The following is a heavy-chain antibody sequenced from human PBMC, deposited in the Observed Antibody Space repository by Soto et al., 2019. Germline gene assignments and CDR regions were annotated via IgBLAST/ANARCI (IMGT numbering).Heavy chain of an antibody. CDR1: GVSFCVYY. Sequence: SDTLSLTCAIYGVSFCVYYWSWIRQPPGWGLEWIGEINHSGSTNYNPSLKSRVTISVDTSKNQFSLKLSSVTAADTAVYYCARATRGVVATTYYYYYMDVWGKGTTVT. CDR3: ARATRGVVATTYYYYYMDV. J-gene: IGHJ6*03. D-gene: IGHD5-12*01. V-gene: IGHV4-34*01. CDR2: INHSGST.